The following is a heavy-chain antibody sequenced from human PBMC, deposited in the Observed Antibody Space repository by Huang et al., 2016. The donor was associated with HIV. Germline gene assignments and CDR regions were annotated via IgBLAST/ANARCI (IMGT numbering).Heavy chain of an antibody. D-gene: IGHD6-19*01. V-gene: IGHV3-21*01. J-gene: IGHJ3*02. CDR1: GLTFSSYS. CDR3: ARVGGVAAGTFGTFDI. CDR2: ISSSRSNI. Sequence: EVQLVESGGGLVKPGGSLRLSCAASGLTFSSYSMNWVRQAPGKGLEWVSSISSSRSNIYYADSVKGRFTISRDNAKNSLYLQMNSLRAEDTAVYYCARVGGVAAGTFGTFDIWGQGTMVTVSS.